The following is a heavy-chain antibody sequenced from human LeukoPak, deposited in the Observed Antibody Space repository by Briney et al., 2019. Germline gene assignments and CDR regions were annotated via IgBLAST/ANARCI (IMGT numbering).Heavy chain of an antibody. V-gene: IGHV3-30*02. D-gene: IGHD3-10*01. CDR3: AKPLVRGVIPLPDY. CDR2: IRYDGSNK. J-gene: IGHJ4*02. CDR1: GFTFSSYG. Sequence: GGSLRLSCAASGFTFSSYGMHWVRQAPGKGLEWVAFIRYDGSNKYYADSVKGRFTISRDNSKNTLYLQMNSLRAEDTAVYYCAKPLVRGVIPLPDYWGQGTLVTVSS.